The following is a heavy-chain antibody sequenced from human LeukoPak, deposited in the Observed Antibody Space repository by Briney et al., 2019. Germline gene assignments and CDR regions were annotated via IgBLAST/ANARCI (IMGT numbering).Heavy chain of an antibody. CDR2: IYNSVST. J-gene: IGHJ4*02. CDR1: GDSISSHLYY. Sequence: SETLSLTCAVSGDSISSHLYYWGWVRQPPGKGLEWIAPIYNSVSTFYNPSLKSRVTISVDTSKNQFSLKLSSVTAADTAVYYCARQVVYSGWYGFNFDYWGQGTLVTVSS. CDR3: ARQVVYSGWYGFNFDY. V-gene: IGHV4-39*01. D-gene: IGHD6-19*01.